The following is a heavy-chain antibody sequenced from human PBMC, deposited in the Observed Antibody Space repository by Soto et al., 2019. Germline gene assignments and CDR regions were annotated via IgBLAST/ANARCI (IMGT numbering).Heavy chain of an antibody. V-gene: IGHV3-48*02. CDR1: GFTFSSYS. Sequence: HPGGSLRLSCAASGFTFSSYSMNWVRQAPGKGLEWVSYISSSSSTIYYADSVKGRFTISRDNAKNSLYLQMNSLRDEDTAVYYCARFGVAVAGTEYYYYYYGMDVWGQGTTVTVSS. D-gene: IGHD6-19*01. J-gene: IGHJ6*02. CDR2: ISSSSSTI. CDR3: ARFGVAVAGTEYYYYYYGMDV.